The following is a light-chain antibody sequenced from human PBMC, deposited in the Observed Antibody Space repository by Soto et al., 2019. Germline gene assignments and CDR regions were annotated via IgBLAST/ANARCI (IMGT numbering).Light chain of an antibody. CDR2: GAS. J-gene: IGKJ5*01. V-gene: IGKV3-11*01. CDR3: QQRSNWPFIT. CDR1: QSVSNNY. Sequence: IVMTQSPATLSVSPGERATLSCRASQSVSNNYLAWYQQKPGQAPRLLIYGASNRATGIPARFSGSGSGTDFTLTISSLEPEDFAVYYCQQRSNWPFITFGQGTRLEI.